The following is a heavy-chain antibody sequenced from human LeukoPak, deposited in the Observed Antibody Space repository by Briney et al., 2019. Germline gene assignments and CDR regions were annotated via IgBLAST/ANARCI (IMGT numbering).Heavy chain of an antibody. CDR3: AKDIQLST. CDR1: GFTFSSYW. CDR2: ISSSSRYT. D-gene: IGHD5-24*01. Sequence: GGSLRLSCVASGFTFSSYWMTWVRQAPGKGLEWVSHISSSSRYTNSADSVKGRFTISRDNAKNTLSLQMNSLRVEDTAMYFCAKDIQLSTWGLGTMVTVSS. J-gene: IGHJ3*01. V-gene: IGHV3-21*05.